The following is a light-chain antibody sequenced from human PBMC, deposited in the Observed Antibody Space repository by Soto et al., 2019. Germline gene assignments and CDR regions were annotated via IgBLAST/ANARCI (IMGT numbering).Light chain of an antibody. J-gene: IGKJ2*01. Sequence: PGERVTLSCRASQRVSSSYLTWYQQKPGQAPRLLIYGASTRATSIPARFSGSGSGTDFTLTISSLQPEDFAVYYCQQDGYTFGQGTKLEIK. CDR1: QRVSSSY. V-gene: IGKV3D-7*01. CDR2: GAS. CDR3: QQDGYT.